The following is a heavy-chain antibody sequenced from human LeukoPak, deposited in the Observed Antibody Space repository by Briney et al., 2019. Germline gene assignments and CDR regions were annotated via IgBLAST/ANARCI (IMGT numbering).Heavy chain of an antibody. CDR3: ARALVDSSGWYIPRLLWGSYYMDV. J-gene: IGHJ6*03. CDR2: ISAYNGNT. D-gene: IGHD6-19*01. Sequence: ASVKVSCKASGYTFTSYGISWVRQAPGQGLEWMGWISAYNGNTNYAQKLQGRVTMTTDTSTSTAYMELRSLRSEDTAVYYCARALVDSSGWYIPRLLWGSYYMDVWGKGTTVTVSS. CDR1: GYTFTSYG. V-gene: IGHV1-18*01.